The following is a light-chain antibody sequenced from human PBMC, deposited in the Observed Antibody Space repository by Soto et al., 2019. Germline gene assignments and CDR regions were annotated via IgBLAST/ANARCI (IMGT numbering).Light chain of an antibody. CDR3: CSYAGSYTVV. Sequence: QAVVTQPRSVSGSPGQSVTISCTGTSSDVGGYNYVSWYQQHPGKAPKFMIYDVSKRPSGVPDRFSGSKSGNTASLTISGLQAEDEADYYCCSYAGSYTVVFGGGTQLTVL. V-gene: IGLV2-11*01. CDR1: SSDVGGYNY. CDR2: DVS. J-gene: IGLJ2*01.